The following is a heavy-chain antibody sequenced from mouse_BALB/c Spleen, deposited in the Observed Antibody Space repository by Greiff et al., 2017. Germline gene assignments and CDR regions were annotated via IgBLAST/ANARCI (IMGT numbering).Heavy chain of an antibody. Sequence: VQLQQSGPGLVKPSQSLSLTCTVTGYSITSDYAWNWIRQFPGNKLEWMGYISYSGSTSYNPSLKSRISITRDTSKNQFFLQLNSVTTEDTATYYCARFGSEGFAYWGQGTLVTVSA. J-gene: IGHJ3*01. CDR2: ISYSGST. D-gene: IGHD1-1*01. CDR3: ARFGSEGFAY. V-gene: IGHV3-2*02. CDR1: GYSITSDYA.